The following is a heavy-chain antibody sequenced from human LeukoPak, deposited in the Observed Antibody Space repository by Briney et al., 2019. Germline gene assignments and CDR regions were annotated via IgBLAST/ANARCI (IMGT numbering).Heavy chain of an antibody. V-gene: IGHV3-74*01. CDR3: ARVTYYYAPGSLAVYYFDY. J-gene: IGHJ4*02. D-gene: IGHD3-10*01. CDR1: GFTFSSYW. Sequence: GGSLRLSCAASGFTFSSYWMHWVRQAPGKGLVWVSRINSDGRSTTYADSVKGRFTISRDNAKNTLYLQMNSLRAEDTAVYYCARVTYYYAPGSLAVYYFDYWGQGTLVTVS. CDR2: INSDGRST.